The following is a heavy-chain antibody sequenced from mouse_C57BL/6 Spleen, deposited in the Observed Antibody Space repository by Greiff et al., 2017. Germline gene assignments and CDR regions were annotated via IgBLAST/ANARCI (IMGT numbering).Heavy chain of an antibody. J-gene: IGHJ1*03. CDR1: GYTFTSYW. CDR3: ARRAVDPNWYFDV. V-gene: IGHV1-55*01. D-gene: IGHD1-1*01. CDR2: MYPGSGSA. Sequence: QVQLQQPGAELVKPGASVKMSCKASGYTFTSYWITWVKQRPGQGLEWIGDMYPGSGSANDNEKFKRKATLTVDPSSGTADMQLSSRTSEDSAVYYCARRAVDPNWYFDVWGTGTTVTVSS.